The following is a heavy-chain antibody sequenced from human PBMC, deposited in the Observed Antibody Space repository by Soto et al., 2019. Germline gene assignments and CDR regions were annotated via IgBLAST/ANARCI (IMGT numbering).Heavy chain of an antibody. V-gene: IGHV1-2*02. J-gene: IGHJ6*02. CDR3: ARVLWIQLWLRTSPYGMDV. CDR1: GYTFTGYY. CDR2: INPNSGGT. Sequence: GASVKVSCKASGYTFTGYYMHWVRQAPGQGLEWMGWINPNSGGTNYAQKFQGRVTMTRDTSISTAYMELSRLRSDDTAVYYCARVLWIQLWLRTSPYGMDVWGQGTTVTVYS. D-gene: IGHD5-18*01.